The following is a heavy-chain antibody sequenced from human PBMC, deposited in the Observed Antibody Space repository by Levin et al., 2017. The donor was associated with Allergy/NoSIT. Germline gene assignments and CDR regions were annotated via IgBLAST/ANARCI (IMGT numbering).Heavy chain of an antibody. J-gene: IGHJ4*02. Sequence: GGSLRLSCEASGFTFGQYGMHWVRQAPDKGLDWVAVISSDGTNEAYADSVKGRFTISRDNSKNTLYLQMNSLRAEDTAVFYCAKDASAFGDYVFDYWGQGTLVTVSS. CDR1: GFTFGQYG. CDR2: ISSDGTNE. D-gene: IGHD4-17*01. V-gene: IGHV3-30*18. CDR3: AKDASAFGDYVFDY.